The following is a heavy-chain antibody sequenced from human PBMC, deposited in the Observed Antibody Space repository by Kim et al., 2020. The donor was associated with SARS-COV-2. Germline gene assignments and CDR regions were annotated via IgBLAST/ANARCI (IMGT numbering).Heavy chain of an antibody. D-gene: IGHD6-13*01. CDR1: GGSISSGGYY. CDR3: AREAAAGNALLDY. V-gene: IGHV4-31*03. CDR2: IYYSGST. Sequence: SETLSLTCTVSGGSISSGGYYWSWIRQHPGKGLEWIGYIYYSGSTYYNPSLKSRVTISVDTSKNQFSLKLSSVTAADTAVYYCAREAAAGNALLDYWGQGPLVTVSS. J-gene: IGHJ4*02.